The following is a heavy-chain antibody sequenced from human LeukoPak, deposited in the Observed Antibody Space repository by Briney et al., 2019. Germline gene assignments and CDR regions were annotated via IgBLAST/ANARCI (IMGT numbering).Heavy chain of an antibody. CDR2: ISVGGGST. V-gene: IGHV3-23*01. CDR3: AKDRVRGYSYGLDY. J-gene: IGHJ4*02. CDR1: GFTFSSFA. Sequence: GGSLRLSCAASGFTFSSFAMSWVRQAPGKGRGWVSAISVGGGSTYYEDSVKGRFTISRDNSKNTLYLQMTSLRAEDTAVYYCAKDRVRGYSYGLDYWGQGTLVTVSS. D-gene: IGHD5-18*01.